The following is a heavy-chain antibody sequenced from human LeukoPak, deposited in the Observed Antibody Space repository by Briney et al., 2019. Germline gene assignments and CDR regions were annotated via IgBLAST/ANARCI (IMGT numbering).Heavy chain of an antibody. CDR3: ARGDTMVRGTTDY. V-gene: IGHV1-69*04. CDR1: GGTFSSYA. Sequence: GASVKVSCKASGGTFSSYAISWVRQPPGQGLEWMGMIIPIFGIANYAQKFQGRVTITANKSTNTAYMELRSLRSQNTAEYYCARGDTMVRGTTDYWGQGTLVTVSS. D-gene: IGHD3-10*01. J-gene: IGHJ4*02. CDR2: IIPIFGIA.